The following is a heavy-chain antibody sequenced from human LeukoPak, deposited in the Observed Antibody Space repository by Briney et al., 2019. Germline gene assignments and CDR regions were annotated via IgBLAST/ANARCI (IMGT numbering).Heavy chain of an antibody. D-gene: IGHD6-19*01. V-gene: IGHV3-53*01. CDR2: IYSGGST. CDR3: ARVRYSSGWYFDY. CDR1: GFTVSSNY. J-gene: IGHJ4*02. Sequence: PGGSLRLSCAASGFTVSSNYMSWVRQAPGKGLEGGSVIYSGGSTYYADSVKGRFTISRDNSKNTLYLQMNSLRAEDTAVYYCARVRYSSGWYFDYWGQGTLVTVSS.